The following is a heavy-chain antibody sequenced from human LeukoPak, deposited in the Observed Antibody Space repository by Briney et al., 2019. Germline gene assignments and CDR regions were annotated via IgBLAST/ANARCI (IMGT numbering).Heavy chain of an antibody. CDR2: MNPNSGNT. Sequence: ASVKVSCKSSGYNFTSYDIYWLRQATGQGLEWMGWMNPNSGNTGYAQKFQGRVTMTRKTSISTAYMELSSLISDDTAVYYCCTRLSSGFVSVAHLFDYWGQGTLVTVSS. CDR1: GYNFTSYD. V-gene: IGHV1-8*01. CDR3: CTRLSSGFVSVAHLFDY. D-gene: IGHD3-22*01. J-gene: IGHJ4*02.